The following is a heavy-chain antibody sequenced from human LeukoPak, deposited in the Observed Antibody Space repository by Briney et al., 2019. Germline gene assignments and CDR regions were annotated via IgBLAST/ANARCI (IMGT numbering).Heavy chain of an antibody. V-gene: IGHV4-39*01. CDR3: ARSVDSLLNFDY. CDR2: ISYSGST. Sequence: SETLSLTCTVSGCSISSSSYYWGWIRQPPGKGLEWIGSISYSGSTYYNPSHKSRVTISVDTSKNQFSLKLSSVTAADTAVYYCARSVDSLLNFDYWGQGTLVTVSS. CDR1: GCSISSSSYY. J-gene: IGHJ4*02. D-gene: IGHD3-22*01.